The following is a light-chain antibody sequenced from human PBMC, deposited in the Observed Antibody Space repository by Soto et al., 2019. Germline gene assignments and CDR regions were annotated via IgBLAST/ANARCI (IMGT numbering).Light chain of an antibody. CDR2: WAS. Sequence: DIVMTQSPDSLAVSLGETATINCKSSQTVLYSSDNNNYLAWYQQKPGQAPKLLIYWASYRESGVPDRFSGGGSGTDFTLTLSSLQADDVAVYYCQQYLTTPITVGQRTRLETK. J-gene: IGKJ5*01. CDR3: QQYLTTPIT. CDR1: QTVLYSSDNNNY. V-gene: IGKV4-1*01.